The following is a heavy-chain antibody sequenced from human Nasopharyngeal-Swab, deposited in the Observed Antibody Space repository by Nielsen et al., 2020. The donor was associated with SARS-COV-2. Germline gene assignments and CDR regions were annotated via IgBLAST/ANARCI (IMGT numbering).Heavy chain of an antibody. D-gene: IGHD2-2*01. CDR3: ASGVLPAASPRGYYYYYYMDV. J-gene: IGHJ6*03. Sequence: SETLSLTCTVSGYSISSGYYWSWIRQPPGKGLEWIGEINHSGSTNYNPSLKSRVTISVDTSKNQFSLKLSSVTAADTAVYYCASGVLPAASPRGYYYYYYMDVWGKGTTVTVSS. CDR1: GYSISSGYY. V-gene: IGHV4-38-2*02. CDR2: INHSGST.